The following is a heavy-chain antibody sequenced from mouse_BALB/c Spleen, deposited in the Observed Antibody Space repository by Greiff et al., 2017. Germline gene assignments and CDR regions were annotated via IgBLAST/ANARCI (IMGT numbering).Heavy chain of an antibody. Sequence: VQLQQPGAELVMPGASVKMSCKASGYTFTDYWMHWVKQRPGQGLEWIGAIDTSDSYTSYNQKFKGKATLTVDESSSTAYMQLSSLTSEDSAVYYCARDGNFAYWGQGTLVTVSA. CDR3: ARDGNFAY. J-gene: IGHJ3*01. CDR1: GYTFTDYW. V-gene: IGHV1-69*01. CDR2: IDTSDSYT. D-gene: IGHD2-1*01.